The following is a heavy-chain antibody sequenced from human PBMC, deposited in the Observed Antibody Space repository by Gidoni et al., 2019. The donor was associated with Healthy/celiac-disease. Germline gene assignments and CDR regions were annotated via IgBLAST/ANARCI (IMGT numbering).Heavy chain of an antibody. Sequence: EVQLLESGGGLVQPGGSLRLSCAASGFTFSSYAMSWVRQAPGKGLEWVSAISGSGGSTYYADSVKGRFTISRDNSKNTLYLQMNSLRAEDTAVYYCAKVLGSVDTAMVPDYFDYWGQGTLVTVSS. V-gene: IGHV3-23*01. CDR2: ISGSGGST. D-gene: IGHD5-18*01. CDR3: AKVLGSVDTAMVPDYFDY. J-gene: IGHJ4*02. CDR1: GFTFSSYA.